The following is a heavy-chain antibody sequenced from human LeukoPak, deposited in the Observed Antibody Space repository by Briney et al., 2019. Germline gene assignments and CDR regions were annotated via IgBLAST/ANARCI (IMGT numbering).Heavy chain of an antibody. CDR1: GYTFTSYA. Sequence: ASVKVSCKASGYTFTSYAMNWVRQAPGQGLEWMGWINTNTGNPTYAQGFTGRFVFSLDTSVSTAYLQISSLKAEDTAVYYCARDRIDYYDSSGYAVPASSFDPWGQGTLGTVSS. V-gene: IGHV7-4-1*02. CDR3: ARDRIDYYDSSGYAVPASSFDP. D-gene: IGHD3-22*01. CDR2: INTNTGNP. J-gene: IGHJ5*02.